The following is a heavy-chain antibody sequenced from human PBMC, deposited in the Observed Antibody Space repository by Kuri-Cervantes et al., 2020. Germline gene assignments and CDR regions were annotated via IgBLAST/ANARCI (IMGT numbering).Heavy chain of an antibody. V-gene: IGHV4-31*02. D-gene: IGHD4-17*01. J-gene: IGHJ4*02. CDR1: GGSISSGGYY. CDR3: ARELGPDYGDSYFDY. CDR2: IYYSGNT. Sequence: SCTVSGGSISSGGYYWSWIRQHPGKGLEWIGYIYYSGNTYYNPSLKSRVTISVDTSKNQFSLKLSSVTAADTAVYYCARELGPDYGDSYFDYWGQGTLVTVSS.